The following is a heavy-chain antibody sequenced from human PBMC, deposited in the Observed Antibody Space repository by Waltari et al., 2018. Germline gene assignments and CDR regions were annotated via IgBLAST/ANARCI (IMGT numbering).Heavy chain of an antibody. CDR1: GFTFSTNW. CDR2: IKPDGSEK. CDR3: ARDFNWGWFY. V-gene: IGHV3-7*01. Sequence: EVQLVESGGGLVQPGGSLRLSCAASGFTFSTNWMSWVRQAPGKGLEGRANIKPDGSEKYYVDSVKGRFTISRDNAKNSLSLQMDSLRAEDTAVYYCARDFNWGWFYWGQGALVTVSS. D-gene: IGHD7-27*01. J-gene: IGHJ4*02.